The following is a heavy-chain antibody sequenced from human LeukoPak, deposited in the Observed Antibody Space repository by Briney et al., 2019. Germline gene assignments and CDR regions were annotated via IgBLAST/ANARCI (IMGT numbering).Heavy chain of an antibody. V-gene: IGHV4-39*01. CDR3: ARKEGIAAAGHFDY. Sequence: SETLSLTCTVSGGSISSSSYYWGWIRQPPGKGLEWIGNIYYSGSTYYNPSLKSRVTISVDTSKNQFSLKLSSVTAADTAVYYCARKEGIAAAGHFDYWGQGTLVTVSS. D-gene: IGHD6-13*01. J-gene: IGHJ4*02. CDR2: IYYSGST. CDR1: GGSISSSSYY.